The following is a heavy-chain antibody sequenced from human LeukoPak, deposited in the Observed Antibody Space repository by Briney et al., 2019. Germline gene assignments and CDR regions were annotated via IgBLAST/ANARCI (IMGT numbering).Heavy chain of an antibody. Sequence: GGSLRLSCAASGFTFSSYWMHWVRQAPGKGLVWVSRIRSDGTNINYADSVMGRFTISRDNAKNTLYLQMNSLRADDTAVYYCVRGWGLDVWGQGTTVTVSS. J-gene: IGHJ6*02. CDR3: VRGWGLDV. V-gene: IGHV3-74*01. CDR2: IRSDGTNI. CDR1: GFTFSSYW.